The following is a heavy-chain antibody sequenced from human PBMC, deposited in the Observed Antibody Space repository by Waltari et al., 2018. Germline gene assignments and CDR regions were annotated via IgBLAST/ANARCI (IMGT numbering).Heavy chain of an antibody. V-gene: IGHV4-34*01. Sequence: QVQLQQWGAGLLKPSETLSLTCAVYGGSFSGYYWSWIRQPPGKGLEWIGEINHRGSTNDNPSRKSRVTISVDTSKNQFSLKLSSVTAADTAVYYCARVKGYCSGGSCPYHYNGMDVWGQGTTVTVSS. CDR1: GGSFSGYY. CDR2: INHRGST. CDR3: ARVKGYCSGGSCPYHYNGMDV. D-gene: IGHD2-15*01. J-gene: IGHJ6*02.